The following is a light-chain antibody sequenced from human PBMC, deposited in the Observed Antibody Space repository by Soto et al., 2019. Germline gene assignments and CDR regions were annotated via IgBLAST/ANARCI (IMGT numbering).Light chain of an antibody. J-gene: IGKJ5*01. CDR2: GAS. CDR3: QQYNNWPPIT. CDR1: QSVSSN. Sequence: EIVMTQSPATLSVSXXXRATLSCRASQSVSSNLAWYQQKPGQAPRLLIYGASTRATGIPARFSGSGSGTEFTLTISSLQSEDFAVYYCQQYNNWPPITFGQGTRLEIK. V-gene: IGKV3-15*01.